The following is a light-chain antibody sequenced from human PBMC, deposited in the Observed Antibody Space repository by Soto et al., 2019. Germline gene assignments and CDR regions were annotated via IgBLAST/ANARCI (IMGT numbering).Light chain of an antibody. J-gene: IGLJ3*02. CDR2: NHD. CDR1: MSNIGSNP. Sequence: QSVLTQPPSASGTPGQSVTISCSGDMSNIGSNPVNWYQHLPGAAPKLLISNHDQRPSGVPDRFSGSKSGTSAYLAITELQSEYEADYYCAEWDDRIKGAVFGGGTKLTVL. CDR3: AEWDDRIKGAV. V-gene: IGLV1-44*01.